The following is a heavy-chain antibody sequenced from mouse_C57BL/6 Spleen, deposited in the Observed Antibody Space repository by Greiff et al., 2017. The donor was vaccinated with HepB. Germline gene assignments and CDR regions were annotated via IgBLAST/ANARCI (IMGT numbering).Heavy chain of an antibody. CDR2: IDPSDSET. J-gene: IGHJ1*03. CDR3: AKTGPYYSNFGGYFDV. D-gene: IGHD2-5*01. V-gene: IGHV1-52*01. CDR1: GYTFTSYW. Sequence: QVQLQQPGAELVRPGSSVKLSCKASGYTFTSYWMHWVKQRPIQGLEWIGNIDPSDSETHYNQKFKDKATLTVGKSSSTAYMQLSSLTSEDSAVYYCAKTGPYYSNFGGYFDVWGTGTTVTVSS.